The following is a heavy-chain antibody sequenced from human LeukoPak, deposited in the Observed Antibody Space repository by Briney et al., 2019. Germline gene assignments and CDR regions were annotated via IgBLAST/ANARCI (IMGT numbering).Heavy chain of an antibody. D-gene: IGHD2-15*01. Sequence: PGGSLSLSCAPSGFTFSDFAMSWVRQSPGKGLEWVSRITTSGESTYYADSVKGRFAISRDNSASTLYLQMNSLIIEDSAVYYCAKRLSRGYYGKLIFDYWGQGALVTVSS. J-gene: IGHJ4*02. CDR3: AKRLSRGYYGKLIFDY. V-gene: IGHV3-23*01. CDR2: ITTSGEST. CDR1: GFTFSDFA.